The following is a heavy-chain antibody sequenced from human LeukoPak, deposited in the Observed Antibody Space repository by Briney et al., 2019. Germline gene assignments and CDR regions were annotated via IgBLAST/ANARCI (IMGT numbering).Heavy chain of an antibody. CDR3: AKSIVGATGGFDY. CDR2: IIPIFGTA. J-gene: IGHJ4*02. D-gene: IGHD1-26*01. CDR1: GGTLSSYA. V-gene: IGHV1-69*13. Sequence: SVKVSCKASGGTLSSYAISWVRQAPGQGLEWMGGIIPIFGTANYAQKLQGRVTITADESTSTAYMELSSLRSEDTAVYYCAKSIVGATGGFDYWGQATLVTVSS.